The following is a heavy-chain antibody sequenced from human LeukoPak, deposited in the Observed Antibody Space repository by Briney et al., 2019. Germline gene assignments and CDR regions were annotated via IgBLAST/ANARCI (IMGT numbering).Heavy chain of an antibody. J-gene: IGHJ4*02. CDR1: GFTFSGYW. Sequence: GGSLRLSCAASGFTFSGYWMSWVRQAPGKGLEWVANIKEDGSEKYYVDSVKGRFTISRDNAKNSLYLQMNSLRAEDTAVYYCARGVLVDCWGQGTLVTVSS. D-gene: IGHD1-26*01. V-gene: IGHV3-7*01. CDR2: IKEDGSEK. CDR3: ARGVLVDC.